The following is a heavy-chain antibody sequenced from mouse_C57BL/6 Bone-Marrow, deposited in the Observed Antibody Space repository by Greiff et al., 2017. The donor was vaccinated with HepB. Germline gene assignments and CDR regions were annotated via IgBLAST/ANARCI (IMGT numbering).Heavy chain of an antibody. D-gene: IGHD2-5*01. Sequence: EVQRVESGGGLVKPGGSLKLSCAASGFTFSSYAMSWVRQTPEKRLEWVATISDGGSYTYYPDNVKGRFTISRDNAKNNRYLQMSHLKSEDTAMYYCAREDYSNLAWFAYWGQGTLVTVSA. CDR1: GFTFSSYA. V-gene: IGHV5-4*01. J-gene: IGHJ3*01. CDR3: AREDYSNLAWFAY. CDR2: ISDGGSYT.